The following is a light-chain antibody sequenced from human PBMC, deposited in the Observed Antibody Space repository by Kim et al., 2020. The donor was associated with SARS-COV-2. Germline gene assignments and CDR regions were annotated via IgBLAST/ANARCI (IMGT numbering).Light chain of an antibody. Sequence: GQSITISCTGTSSDVGGYNYVSGYQQHPGKAPKLMIHDVSKRPSGVSNRFSGSKSGNTASLTISGLQAEDEADYYCNSYTSSNTLVFATGTKVTVL. V-gene: IGLV2-14*03. J-gene: IGLJ1*01. CDR1: SSDVGGYNY. CDR3: NSYTSSNTLV. CDR2: DVS.